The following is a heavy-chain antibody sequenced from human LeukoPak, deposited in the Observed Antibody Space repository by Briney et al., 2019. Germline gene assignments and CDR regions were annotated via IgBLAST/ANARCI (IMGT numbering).Heavy chain of an antibody. J-gene: IGHJ4*02. Sequence: SETLSLTCTVSGGSISNYYWSWIRQPAGKGLEWIGRVFASGSPHYNPSLESRVTMSLDAPKNQFSLKVNSVTAADTAVYYCARSRDPDSSGLFDYWGQGTLVTVSS. CDR2: VFASGSP. CDR3: ARSRDPDSSGLFDY. CDR1: GGSISNYY. D-gene: IGHD3-22*01. V-gene: IGHV4-4*07.